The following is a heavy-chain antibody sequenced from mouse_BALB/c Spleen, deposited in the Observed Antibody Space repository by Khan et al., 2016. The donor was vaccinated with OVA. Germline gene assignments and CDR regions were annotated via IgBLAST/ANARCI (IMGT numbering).Heavy chain of an antibody. J-gene: IGHJ2*01. V-gene: IGHV1-87*01. D-gene: IGHD2-14*01. Sequence: VELVESGAELARPGASVKLSCKASGYTFTTYWMQWVKQRPGQGLEWIGTIYPGDGDTRYTQNFKDKATLTADKSYSPAYMQLSSLASDDSAVYYCASYKYDYFDYWGQGTTLTVSS. CDR3: ASYKYDYFDY. CDR1: GYTFTTYW. CDR2: IYPGDGDT.